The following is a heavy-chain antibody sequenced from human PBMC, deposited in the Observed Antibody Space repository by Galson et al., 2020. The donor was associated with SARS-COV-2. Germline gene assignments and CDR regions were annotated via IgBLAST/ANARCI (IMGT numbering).Heavy chain of an antibody. CDR3: ARGVRETFRIGYFDY. D-gene: IGHD1-1*01. V-gene: IGHV3-66*01. CDR1: GFTVNSNH. J-gene: IGHJ4*02. CDR2: IYSSGSI. Sequence: GESLKISCAASGFTVNSNHMSWVRQAPGKGLEWVSIIYSSGSIYYADSVKGRFTISRDNSKNTLYLQMNSLRAVDTAVYYCARGVRETFRIGYFDYWGQGAPVTVSS.